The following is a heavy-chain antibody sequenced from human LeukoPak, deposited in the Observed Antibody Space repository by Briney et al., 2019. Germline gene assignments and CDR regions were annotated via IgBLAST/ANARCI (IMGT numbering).Heavy chain of an antibody. CDR2: IYNGEIT. V-gene: IGHV3-66*01. CDR1: GFAVSNNY. D-gene: IGHD3-9*01. Sequence: GESLRLSCAASGFAVSNNYMSWVRQAPGKGLEWVSVIYNGEITSYADSVKGRFTISRDNSKNTLYLQMNSLRAEDTAVYYCARASNWLNFDYWGQGTLVTVSS. J-gene: IGHJ4*02. CDR3: ARASNWLNFDY.